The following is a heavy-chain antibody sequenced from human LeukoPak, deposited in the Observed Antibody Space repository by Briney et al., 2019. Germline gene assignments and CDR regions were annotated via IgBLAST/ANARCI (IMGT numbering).Heavy chain of an antibody. CDR1: GYTFTGYY. J-gene: IGHJ4*02. CDR2: INPNSGGT. V-gene: IGHV1-2*02. Sequence: ASVKVSCKASGYTFTGYYMHWVRQAPGQGLEWMGWINPNSGGTNYAQKFQGRVIMTRDTSISTAYMELSRLRSDDTAVYYCALSSGWTRYFDYWGQGTLVTVSS. CDR3: ALSSGWTRYFDY. D-gene: IGHD6-19*01.